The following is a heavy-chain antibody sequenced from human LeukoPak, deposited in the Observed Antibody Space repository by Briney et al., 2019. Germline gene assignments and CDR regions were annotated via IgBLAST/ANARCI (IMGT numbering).Heavy chain of an antibody. CDR3: ARERDTSMVALDS. J-gene: IGHJ4*02. D-gene: IGHD5-18*01. CDR1: GFTFSSYS. V-gene: IGHV3-21*06. CDR2: ITSNIYT. Sequence: PGGSLRLSYAASGFTFSSYSLNWVRQAPGKGLEWVSCITSNIYTYYADSVRGRFTIPRDNSQNSVYLVMNSLRAEDTAVYYCARERDTSMVALDSWGQGTLVTVSS.